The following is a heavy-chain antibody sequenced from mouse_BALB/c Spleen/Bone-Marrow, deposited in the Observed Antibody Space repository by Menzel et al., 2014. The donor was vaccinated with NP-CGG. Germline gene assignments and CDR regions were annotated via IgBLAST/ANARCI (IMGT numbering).Heavy chain of an antibody. CDR3: APYYYGSSSFAY. Sequence: VQLQQSGAELVKPGASVKLSCTASGFNIKDTYMHWVKQRPEQGLEWIGGIDPANGNTKYDPKFQGKATITADTSSNTAYLQLSSLTSEDTAVYYCAPYYYGSSSFAYWGQGTLVIVSA. V-gene: IGHV14-3*02. J-gene: IGHJ3*01. CDR1: GFNIKDTY. D-gene: IGHD1-1*01. CDR2: IDPANGNT.